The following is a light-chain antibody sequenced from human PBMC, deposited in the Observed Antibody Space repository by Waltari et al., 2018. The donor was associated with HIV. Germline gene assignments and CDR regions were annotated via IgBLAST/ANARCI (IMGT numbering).Light chain of an antibody. J-gene: IGLJ3*02. CDR2: ATN. CDR3: VLYMGSGIPM. V-gene: IGLV8-61*01. Sequence: QTVVTQEPSLSVSPGGTITLTCCLHSGSVSTSYSPTWYQQTPGQAPLTPVYATNTRSSGVPDRVSGTILGNKAALTITGAQADDDSAFYCVLYMGSGIPMFGGGTKLTVL. CDR1: SGSVSTSYS.